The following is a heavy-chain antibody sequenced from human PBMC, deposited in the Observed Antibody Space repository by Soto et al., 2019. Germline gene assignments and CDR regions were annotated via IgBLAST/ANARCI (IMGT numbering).Heavy chain of an antibody. Sequence: QLQQWGAGLLKPSETLSLTCVVSGGSFSTYYYNWIRQSPGKGLEWIGEINHSGSNNYSPSLTRLATMSLNSSKHHLCLRLTSVTAADTDVYYCTRGGSNACLVAFDIWGQGTMVTVSS. V-gene: IGHV4-34*01. J-gene: IGHJ3*02. CDR2: INHSGSN. CDR1: GGSFSTYY. D-gene: IGHD1-26*01. CDR3: TRGGSNACLVAFDI.